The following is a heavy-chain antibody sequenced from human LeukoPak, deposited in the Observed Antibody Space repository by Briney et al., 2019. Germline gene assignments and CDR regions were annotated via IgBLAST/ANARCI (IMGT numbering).Heavy chain of an antibody. J-gene: IGHJ6*03. CDR1: GYSFTSYD. Sequence: ASVKVSCKASGYSFTSYDIDWVRQAAGQGLEWMGWMNPTSGNTVYAQKFQGRVSMTRDTSMTTAYMELFSLKAEDTALYFCAREIRGYYYLDVWGTGTTVTVSS. CDR2: MNPTSGNT. V-gene: IGHV1-8*01. CDR3: AREIRGYYYLDV.